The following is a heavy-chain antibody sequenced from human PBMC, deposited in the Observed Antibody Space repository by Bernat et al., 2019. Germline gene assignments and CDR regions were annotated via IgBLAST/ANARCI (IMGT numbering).Heavy chain of an antibody. D-gene: IGHD5-12*01. CDR1: GFTFSSYW. CDR3: AGDPSGYEVYYYGMDV. J-gene: IGHJ6*02. Sequence: EVQLVESGGGLVQPGGSLRLSCAASGFTFSSYWMSWVRQAPGKGLEWVANIKQDGSEKYYVDSVKGRFTISRDNAKNSLYLQMNSLRAEDTAVYYCAGDPSGYEVYYYGMDVWGQGTTVTVSS. CDR2: IKQDGSEK. V-gene: IGHV3-7*03.